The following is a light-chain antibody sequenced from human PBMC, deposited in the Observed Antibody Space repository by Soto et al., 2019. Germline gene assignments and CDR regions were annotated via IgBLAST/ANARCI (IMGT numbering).Light chain of an antibody. V-gene: IGLV2-14*01. CDR3: TSPTPGSLYV. Sequence: QSALTQPASVSGSPGQSITISCTGTSSDVGNYNYVSWYQQYPGRVPKLLIYMVSNRPSGVSNRFSGSKSGNTASLTISGLQAEDEADYFCTSPTPGSLYVCGTGTKVT. J-gene: IGLJ1*01. CDR2: MVS. CDR1: SSDVGNYNY.